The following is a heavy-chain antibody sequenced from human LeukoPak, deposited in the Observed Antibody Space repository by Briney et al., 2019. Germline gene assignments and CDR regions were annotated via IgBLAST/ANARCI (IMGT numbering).Heavy chain of an antibody. CDR1: GFTFSFSG. D-gene: IGHD6-13*01. Sequence: GGSLRLSCAASGFTFSFSGMYWVRQAPGKGLEWVAFISDDGSRKYCADSVKGRFTMSRDNSKNTLFLQMNSLRTEDTAVYYCAKDRSTTWSFDYWGQGTLVTVSS. V-gene: IGHV3-30*18. J-gene: IGHJ4*02. CDR3: AKDRSTTWSFDY. CDR2: ISDDGSRK.